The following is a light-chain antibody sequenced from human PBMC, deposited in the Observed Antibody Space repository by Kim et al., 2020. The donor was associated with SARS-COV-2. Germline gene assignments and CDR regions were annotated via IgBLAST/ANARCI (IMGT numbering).Light chain of an antibody. J-gene: IGKJ3*01. Sequence: LASISYRSSQSLVSSDGNIYLNWVHQRPGQSPRRLIYKVSYRDSGVPDRFSGSGSGTDFTLQISRVGAEDVGVYYCMQGTHWPFTFGPGTKVDIK. CDR1: QSLVSSDGNIY. CDR3: MQGTHWPFT. CDR2: KVS. V-gene: IGKV2-30*01.